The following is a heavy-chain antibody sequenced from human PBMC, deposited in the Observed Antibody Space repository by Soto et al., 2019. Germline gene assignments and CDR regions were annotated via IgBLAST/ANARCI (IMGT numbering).Heavy chain of an antibody. CDR1: GYSFTSYW. Sequence: GESMRISCKGSGYSFTSYWIGWVRQMPGKGLEWMGIIYPGDSDTRYSPSFQGQVTISADKSISTAYLQWSSLKASDTVMYYCARSLEYYYYGMDVWGQGTTVTVSS. CDR3: ARSLEYYYYGMDV. CDR2: IYPGDSDT. V-gene: IGHV5-51*01. J-gene: IGHJ6*02. D-gene: IGHD3-3*01.